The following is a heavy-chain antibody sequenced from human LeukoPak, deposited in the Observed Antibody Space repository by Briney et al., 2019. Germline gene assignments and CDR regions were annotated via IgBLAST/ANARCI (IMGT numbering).Heavy chain of an antibody. Sequence: SETLSLTCTVSGDSVSNGNYYWSWLRQPPGKALEWIGYIYYTGNTYYNPSLEGRVTISVDTSRNHFSVKLSSVTAADTAVYYCARGTPIYGMDVWGQGTTATVSS. CDR2: IYYTGNT. CDR3: ARGTPIYGMDV. J-gene: IGHJ6*02. CDR1: GDSVSNGNYY. V-gene: IGHV4-61*03.